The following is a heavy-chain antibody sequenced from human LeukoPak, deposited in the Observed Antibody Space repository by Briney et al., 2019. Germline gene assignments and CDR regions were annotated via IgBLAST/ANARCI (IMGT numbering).Heavy chain of an antibody. J-gene: IGHJ4*02. CDR1: GGSISSSNW. CDR3: ARARIAAAGRPLFDY. Sequence: SGTLSLTCAVSGGSISSSNWWSWVRQPPGKGLEWIGEIYHSGSTNYNPSLKSRVTISVDKSKNQFSLKLSSVTAADTAVYYCARARIAAAGRPLFDYWGQGTLVTVSS. D-gene: IGHD6-13*01. V-gene: IGHV4-4*02. CDR2: IYHSGST.